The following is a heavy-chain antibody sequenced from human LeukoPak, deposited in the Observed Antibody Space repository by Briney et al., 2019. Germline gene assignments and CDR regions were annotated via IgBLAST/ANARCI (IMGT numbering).Heavy chain of an antibody. Sequence: PGGSLRLSCAASGFTFSSYGMHWVRQAPGKGLEWVAFIRYDGSNKYYADSVKGRFTISRDNSKNTLYLQMNSLRAEDTAVYYCAKDFLSSSSYYMDVWGKGTTVTVSS. V-gene: IGHV3-30*02. CDR1: GFTFSSYG. J-gene: IGHJ6*03. D-gene: IGHD6-13*01. CDR3: AKDFLSSSSYYMDV. CDR2: IRYDGSNK.